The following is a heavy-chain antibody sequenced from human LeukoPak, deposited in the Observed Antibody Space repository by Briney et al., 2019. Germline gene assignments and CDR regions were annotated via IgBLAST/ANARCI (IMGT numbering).Heavy chain of an antibody. Sequence: GGSLRLSCAASGFTFSNYWMHWVRQAPGKGLVWVSRISLDGSSTRYADSVKGRFTISRDNAKNTLYLQMNSLRAEDTAVYYCARGIAAAGTRDYFGYWGQGTLVTVSS. CDR1: GFTFSNYW. J-gene: IGHJ4*02. V-gene: IGHV3-74*01. CDR2: ISLDGSST. CDR3: ARGIAAAGTRDYFGY. D-gene: IGHD6-13*01.